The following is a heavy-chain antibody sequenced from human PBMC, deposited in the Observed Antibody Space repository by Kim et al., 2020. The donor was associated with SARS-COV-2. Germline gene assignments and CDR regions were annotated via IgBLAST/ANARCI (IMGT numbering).Heavy chain of an antibody. CDR1: GYTFTSYA. CDR3: ARLKRLGTTGGDY. J-gene: IGHJ4*02. D-gene: IGHD4-17*01. CDR2: INAGNGNT. V-gene: IGHV1-3*01. Sequence: ASVKVSCKASGYTFTSYAMHWVRQAPGQRLEWMGWINAGNGNTKYSQKFQGRVTITRDTSASTAYMELSSLRSEDTAVYYCARLKRLGTTGGDYWGQGTLVTVSS.